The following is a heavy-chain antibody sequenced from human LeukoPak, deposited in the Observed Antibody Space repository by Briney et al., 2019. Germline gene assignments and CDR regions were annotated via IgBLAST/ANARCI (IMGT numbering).Heavy chain of an antibody. J-gene: IGHJ4*02. CDR1: GFIFSSYG. Sequence: PGRSLRLSCAASGFIFSSYGMHWVRQSPGKGLEWVAVISYDGSNKYYADSVKGRFTISRDNSKNTLYLQMNSLRAEDTAVYYCAKDFDYSGYDLGYWGLGTLVTVSS. CDR2: ISYDGSNK. D-gene: IGHD5-12*01. V-gene: IGHV3-30*18. CDR3: AKDFDYSGYDLGY.